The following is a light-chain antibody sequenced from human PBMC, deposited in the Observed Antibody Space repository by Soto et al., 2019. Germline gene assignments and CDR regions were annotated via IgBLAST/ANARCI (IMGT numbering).Light chain of an antibody. CDR3: SSYAGNSNLV. V-gene: IGLV2-8*01. CDR2: EVS. Sequence: QSVLAQPPSASGSPGRSVTISCTGTSSDVGGYNDVSWYQQHPGKAPKLMIYEVSKRPSGVPARFSGSKSGNTASLTVSGLQAEDEADYYCSSYAGNSNLVFGGGTKLTVL. J-gene: IGLJ2*01. CDR1: SSDVGGYND.